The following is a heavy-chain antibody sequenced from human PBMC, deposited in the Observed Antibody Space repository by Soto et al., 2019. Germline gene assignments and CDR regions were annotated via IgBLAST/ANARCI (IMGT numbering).Heavy chain of an antibody. CDR1: GYTFTSYG. Sequence: GASVKVSCKASGYTFTSYGISWVRQAPGQGLEWMGGIIPIFGTANYAQKFQGRVTITADESTSTAYMGLSSLRSEDTAVYYCARDLSGDVPWGQGTLVTVS. CDR2: IIPIFGTA. CDR3: ARDLSGDVP. D-gene: IGHD4-17*01. V-gene: IGHV1-69*13. J-gene: IGHJ5*02.